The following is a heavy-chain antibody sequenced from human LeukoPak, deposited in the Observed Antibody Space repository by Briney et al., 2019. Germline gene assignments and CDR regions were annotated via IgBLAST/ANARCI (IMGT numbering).Heavy chain of an antibody. D-gene: IGHD3-9*01. CDR2: INSDSGST. Sequence: ASVKVSCKASGYIFTRYYIHWVRQAPGQGLEWMGIINSDSGSTTYAQKFQGRVTMTRDTSTSTVYMELSSLRAEDAAVYYCARAGDATGYYLGSRFDYWGQGTLVTVSS. CDR1: GYIFTRYY. CDR3: ARAGDATGYYLGSRFDY. J-gene: IGHJ4*02. V-gene: IGHV1-46*01.